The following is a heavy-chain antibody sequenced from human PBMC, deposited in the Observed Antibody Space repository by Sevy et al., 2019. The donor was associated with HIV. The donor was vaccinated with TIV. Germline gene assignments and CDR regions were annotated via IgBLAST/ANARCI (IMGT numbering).Heavy chain of an antibody. V-gene: IGHV3-30*02. CDR1: GFTFSSYG. Sequence: GGSLRLSCAASGFTFSSYGMHWVRQAPGKGLEWVAFIRYDGSNKYYADSVKGRFTISRDNSKNTLYLQMNSLRAEDTAVYYCAKGLTFTTYCSSTSCYTVYFDYWGQGTLVTVSS. CDR2: IRYDGSNK. J-gene: IGHJ4*02. D-gene: IGHD2-2*02. CDR3: AKGLTFTTYCSSTSCYTVYFDY.